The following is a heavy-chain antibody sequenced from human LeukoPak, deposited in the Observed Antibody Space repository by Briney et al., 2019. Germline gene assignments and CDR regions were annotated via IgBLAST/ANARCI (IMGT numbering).Heavy chain of an antibody. D-gene: IGHD3-22*01. CDR1: GFTFSSYS. CDR3: ARGVYYYDSSGYHYNDY. Sequence: GGSLRLSCAASGFTFSSYSMNWVRQAPGKGLEWVSFISSSSSYIYYADSVKGRFTISRDNAKNSLYLQMNSLRAEDTAVYYCARGVYYYDSSGYHYNDYWGQGTLVTVS. CDR2: ISSSSSYI. V-gene: IGHV3-21*01. J-gene: IGHJ4*02.